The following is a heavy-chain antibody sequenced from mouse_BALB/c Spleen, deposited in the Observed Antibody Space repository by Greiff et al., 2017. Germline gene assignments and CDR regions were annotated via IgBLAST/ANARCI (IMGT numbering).Heavy chain of an antibody. V-gene: IGHV1S135*01. D-gene: IGHD2-10*02. CDR2: IDPYNGGT. Sequence: VQLKQSGPELVKPGASVKVSCKASGYAFTSYNMYWVKQSHGKSLEWIGYIDPYNGGTSYNQKFKGKATLTVDKSSSTAYMHLNSLTSEDSAVYYCARSRYGNYEGAMDYWGQGTSVTVSS. CDR1: GYAFTSYN. J-gene: IGHJ4*01. CDR3: ARSRYGNYEGAMDY.